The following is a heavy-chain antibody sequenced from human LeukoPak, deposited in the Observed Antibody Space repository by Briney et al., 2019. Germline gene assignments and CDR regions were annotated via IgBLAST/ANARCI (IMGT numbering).Heavy chain of an antibody. V-gene: IGHV3-21*01. CDR1: GFTFSSYS. D-gene: IGHD3-3*01. Sequence: KPGGSLRLSCAASGFTFSSYSMNWVRQAPGKGLEWVSSISSSSSYIYYADSVKGRFTISRDNAKNSLYLQMNSLRAEDTAVYYCAGDDLPPGYPADYWGQGTLVTVSS. J-gene: IGHJ4*02. CDR3: AGDDLPPGYPADY. CDR2: ISSSSSYI.